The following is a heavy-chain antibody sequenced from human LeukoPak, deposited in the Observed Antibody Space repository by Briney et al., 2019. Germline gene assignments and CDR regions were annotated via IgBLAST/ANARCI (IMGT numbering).Heavy chain of an antibody. D-gene: IGHD4-17*01. CDR2: INHSGST. CDR1: GGSFRGYY. Sequence: PSETLSLTCAVYGGSFRGYYWSWIRQPPGKGLEWIGEINHSGSTNYNPSLKSRVTISVDTSKNQFSLKLSSVTAADTAVYYCARGLTMTTVTTLTWGQGTLVTVSS. V-gene: IGHV4-34*01. CDR3: ARGLTMTTVTTLT. J-gene: IGHJ5*02.